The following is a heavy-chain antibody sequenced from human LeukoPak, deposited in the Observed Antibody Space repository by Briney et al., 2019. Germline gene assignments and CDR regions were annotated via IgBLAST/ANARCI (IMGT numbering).Heavy chain of an antibody. Sequence: GRSLRLSCAASGFTFSGFGMQWVRQAPGKGLEWVALIWYDGTNKYYADSVKGRFTISRDNSKNTLYLQMNSLRAEDTAVYYCAKSPVTGASLYYYMDVWGKGTTVTVSS. D-gene: IGHD1/OR15-1a*01. CDR3: AKSPVTGASLYYYMDV. V-gene: IGHV3-33*06. J-gene: IGHJ6*03. CDR2: IWYDGTNK. CDR1: GFTFSGFG.